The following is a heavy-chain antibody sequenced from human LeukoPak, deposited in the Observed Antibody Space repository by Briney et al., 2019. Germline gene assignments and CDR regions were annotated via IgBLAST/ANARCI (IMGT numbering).Heavy chain of an antibody. CDR1: GDSVSSSNYY. D-gene: IGHD6-19*01. CDR3: XXXXXXXXXXXAGTPGWFDP. J-gene: IGHJ5*02. CDR2: IYYSGST. Sequence: SETLSLTCTVSGDSVSSSNYYWAWIRQPPGKGLEWIGNIYYSGSTYYNPSLKSRVTISVDTSKNQFSLKLSSVTAADTAVYXXXXXXXXXXXXXAGTPGWFDPWGQGTLVTVSS. V-gene: IGHV4-39*01.